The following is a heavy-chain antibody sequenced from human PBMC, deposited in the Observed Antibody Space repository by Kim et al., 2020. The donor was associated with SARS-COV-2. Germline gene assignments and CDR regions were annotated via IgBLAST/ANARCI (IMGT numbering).Heavy chain of an antibody. Sequence: PALKRRVTISVDTAKNQFSLKLSSVTAADTAVYYCARSSYYDILTGYFDYWGQGTLVTVSS. D-gene: IGHD3-9*01. CDR3: ARSSYYDILTGYFDY. J-gene: IGHJ4*02. V-gene: IGHV4-34*01.